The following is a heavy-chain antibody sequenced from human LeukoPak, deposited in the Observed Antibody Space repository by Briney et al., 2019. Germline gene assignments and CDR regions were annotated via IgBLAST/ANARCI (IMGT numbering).Heavy chain of an antibody. CDR2: IIPIFGTA. Sequence: SVKVSCKASGGTFSSYAISWVRQAPGQGLEWMGGIIPIFGTANYAQKFQGRVTITTDESTSTAYMELSSLRSEDTAVYYCARAGSIAAALGEYYYYMDVWGKGTTVTVSS. CDR1: GGTFSSYA. D-gene: IGHD6-13*01. V-gene: IGHV1-69*05. CDR3: ARAGSIAAALGEYYYYMDV. J-gene: IGHJ6*03.